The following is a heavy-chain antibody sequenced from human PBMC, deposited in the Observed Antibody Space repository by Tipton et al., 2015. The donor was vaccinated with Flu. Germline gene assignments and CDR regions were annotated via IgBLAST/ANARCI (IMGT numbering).Heavy chain of an antibody. D-gene: IGHD3-16*01. J-gene: IGHJ5*02. Sequence: SLRLSCAASGFAFSTYGMHWVRQAPGKGLDWVAVISYDGSNQYYADSVKGRFTISRDNSNNTLNLHMHRLSFTDTAVYFCARGSLLGDNFRGYIDRWGQGSLVIVSS. CDR1: GFAFSTYG. V-gene: IGHV3-30*19. CDR2: ISYDGSNQ. CDR3: ARGSLLGDNFRGYIDR.